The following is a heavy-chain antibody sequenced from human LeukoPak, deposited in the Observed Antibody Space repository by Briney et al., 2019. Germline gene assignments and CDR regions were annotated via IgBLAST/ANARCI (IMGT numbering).Heavy chain of an antibody. Sequence: PSETLSLTCAVSGGSISSYYWSWIRQAPGKGLEWIGYIYYSGNTNYNPSLKSRVTISVDTSKNQFSLKLSSVTAADTAVYHCARQDCSSTRCYLYFGSWGQGTLVTVSS. CDR2: IYYSGNT. J-gene: IGHJ4*02. D-gene: IGHD2-2*01. CDR1: GGSISSYY. CDR3: ARQDCSSTRCYLYFGS. V-gene: IGHV4-59*08.